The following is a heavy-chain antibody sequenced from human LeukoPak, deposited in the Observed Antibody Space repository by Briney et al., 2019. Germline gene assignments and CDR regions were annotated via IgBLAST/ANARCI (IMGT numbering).Heavy chain of an antibody. D-gene: IGHD6-13*01. CDR3: ARGGYSSSWYEDY. CDR1: GFTFSSYS. J-gene: IGHJ4*02. CDR2: ISSSSSYI. Sequence: GGSLRLSCAASGFTFSSYSKNWVRQAPGKGLEWVSSISSSSSYIYYADSVKSRFTISRDNAKNSLYLQMNSLRAEDTAVYYCARGGYSSSWYEDYWGQGTPVTVSS. V-gene: IGHV3-21*01.